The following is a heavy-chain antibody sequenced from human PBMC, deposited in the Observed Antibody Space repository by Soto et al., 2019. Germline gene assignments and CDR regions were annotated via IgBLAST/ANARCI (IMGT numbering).Heavy chain of an antibody. CDR2: IYSSGST. CDR3: ARSRYSGYDSLDY. CDR1: GGSISSYY. J-gene: IGHJ4*02. Sequence: SETLSLTCTVSGGSISSYYWSWIRQPPGKGLEWIGYIYSSGSTNYNPSLKSRVTISVDTSKNQFSLKPSSVTAADTAVYYCARSRYSGYDSLDYWGQGTLVTVSS. V-gene: IGHV4-59*08. D-gene: IGHD5-12*01.